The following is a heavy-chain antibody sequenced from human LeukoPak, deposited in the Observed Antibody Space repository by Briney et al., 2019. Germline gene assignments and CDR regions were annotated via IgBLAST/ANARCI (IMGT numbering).Heavy chain of an antibody. CDR2: IYSSGST. J-gene: IGHJ4*02. CDR1: GGSISSDSYY. V-gene: IGHV4-61*02. CDR3: ARDGGAAGPEDY. Sequence: SETLSLTCTVSGGSISSDSYYWSWIRQPAGKGLEWIGRIYSSGSTDYNSYPQSRVIISLDTSKNQFSLKLTSVTAADTAVYYCARDGGAAGPEDYWGQGTLVTVSS. D-gene: IGHD3-16*01.